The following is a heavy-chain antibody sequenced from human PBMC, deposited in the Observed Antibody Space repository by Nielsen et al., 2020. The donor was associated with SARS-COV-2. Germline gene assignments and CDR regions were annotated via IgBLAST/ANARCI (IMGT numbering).Heavy chain of an antibody. CDR2: MNPNSGNT. J-gene: IGHJ6*02. Sequence: ASVKVSCKASGYTFTGSYVHWVRQAPGQGLEWMGWMNPNSGNTGYAQKFQGRVTMTRNTSISTAYMELSSLRSEDTAVYYCASKGDTAMADYYYYGMDVWGQGTTVTVSS. D-gene: IGHD5-18*01. CDR1: GYTFTGSY. V-gene: IGHV1-8*02. CDR3: ASKGDTAMADYYYYGMDV.